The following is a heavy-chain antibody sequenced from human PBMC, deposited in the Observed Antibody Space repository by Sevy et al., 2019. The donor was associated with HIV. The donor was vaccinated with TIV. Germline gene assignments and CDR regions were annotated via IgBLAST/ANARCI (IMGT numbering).Heavy chain of an antibody. CDR1: GGSISTYY. CDR3: ARQGTRGSYPI. V-gene: IGHV4-59*08. J-gene: IGHJ4*02. CDR2: ISYTGTT. D-gene: IGHD1-26*01. Sequence: SENLSLTCTVSGGSISTYYWSWIRQPPGKGLEWIGEISYTGTTNYNPSLQSRVTLSVDTSRNQFSLTLSSVTAADTAFYYCARQGTRGSYPIWGQGTLVRVSS.